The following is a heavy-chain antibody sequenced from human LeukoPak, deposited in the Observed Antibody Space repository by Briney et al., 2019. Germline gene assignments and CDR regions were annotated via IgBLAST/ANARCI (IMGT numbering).Heavy chain of an antibody. CDR3: AKFGFWVRGDYDFNY. D-gene: IGHD4-17*01. J-gene: IGHJ4*02. V-gene: IGHV3-23*01. CDR2: VVGSGDTT. CDR1: GFTFSHYA. Sequence: GGSLRLSCAASGFTFSHYAMSWVRQAPGEGLEWVSSVVGSGDTTHYADSVKGRFTISRDNSKSTLYLQMNSLRAEDTAIYYCAKFGFWVRGDYDFNYWGQGTLVTVSS.